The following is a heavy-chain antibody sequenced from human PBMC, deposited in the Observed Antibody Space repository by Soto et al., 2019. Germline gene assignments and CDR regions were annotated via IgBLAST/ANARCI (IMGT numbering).Heavy chain of an antibody. D-gene: IGHD5-18*01. J-gene: IGHJ4*02. CDR1: GFTFNNYW. CDR3: ARVSRSQDTEY. CDR2: INQDGSQT. V-gene: IGHV3-7*05. Sequence: EVQLEESGGGLVQPGGSLRLACKTPGFTFNNYWMSWLRQAPGKGLEWVANINQDGSQTDYVDSVKGRFTLSRDNAKTSLYLQMNSLRVEDTAVYYCARVSRSQDTEYWGQGTLVTVSS.